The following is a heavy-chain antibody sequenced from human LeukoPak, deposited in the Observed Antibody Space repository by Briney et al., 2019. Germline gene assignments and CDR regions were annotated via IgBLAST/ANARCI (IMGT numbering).Heavy chain of an antibody. Sequence: SVKVSCKASGGTFSSYAISWVRQAPGQGLEWMGGIIPIFGTANYAQKFQGRVTITADESTSTAYMELSSLRSEDTAVYYCTSVGTYCSSTSCYRFDPWGQGTLVTVSS. CDR1: GGTFSSYA. D-gene: IGHD2-2*01. V-gene: IGHV1-69*13. CDR3: TSVGTYCSSTSCYRFDP. CDR2: IIPIFGTA. J-gene: IGHJ5*02.